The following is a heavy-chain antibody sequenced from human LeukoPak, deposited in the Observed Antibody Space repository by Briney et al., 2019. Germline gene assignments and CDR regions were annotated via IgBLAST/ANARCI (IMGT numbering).Heavy chain of an antibody. CDR3: ARGGSSSPWYFDY. CDR1: GFTVSSNY. D-gene: IGHD6-13*01. J-gene: IGHJ4*02. V-gene: IGHV3-53*01. Sequence: GGSLRLSCAASGFTVSSNYMSWFRQAPGKGLAWVSVIYSGGSTYYADSVKGRFTISRDNAKNSLYLQMNSLRAEDTAVYYCARGGSSSPWYFDYWGQGTLVTVSS. CDR2: IYSGGST.